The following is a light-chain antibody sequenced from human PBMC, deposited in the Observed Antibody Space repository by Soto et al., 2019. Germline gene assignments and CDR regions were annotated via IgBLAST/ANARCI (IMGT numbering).Light chain of an antibody. J-gene: IGLJ1*01. CDR1: TSDVGGYNL. CDR3: QSYDSSLSAFYV. Sequence: QSALSQPASVSGSPGQPITISCSGTTSDVGGYNLVSWYQQHTAKAPKLLIYEGTQRPSGVSSRFSGSKSDTSASLAITGLQAEDEADYYCQSYDSSLSAFYVFGTGTKVTVL. V-gene: IGLV2-14*02. CDR2: EGT.